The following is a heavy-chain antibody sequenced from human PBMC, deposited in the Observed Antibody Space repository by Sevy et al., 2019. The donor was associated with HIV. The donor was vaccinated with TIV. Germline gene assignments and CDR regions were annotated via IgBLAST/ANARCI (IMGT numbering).Heavy chain of an antibody. V-gene: IGHV3-15*01. D-gene: IGHD2-21*01. CDR3: DTPRRFYHID. Sequence: GGSLRLSCAVSGFTFINAWMTWVRQAPGKGLEWVGRIKSKTDGGTTHYAAPVKGRFTISRDDSKNTLFLNMNNLKIEDTAIYYCDTPRRFYHIDWGQGTLVTVSS. J-gene: IGHJ4*02. CDR1: GFTFINAW. CDR2: IKSKTDGGTT.